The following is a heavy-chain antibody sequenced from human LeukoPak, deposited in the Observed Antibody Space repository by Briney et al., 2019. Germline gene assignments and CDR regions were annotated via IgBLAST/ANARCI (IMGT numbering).Heavy chain of an antibody. CDR1: GYTFTGYY. J-gene: IGHJ4*02. CDR3: ARAPMIVVVFPPRLDF. V-gene: IGHV1-2*02. D-gene: IGHD3-22*01. CDR2: INPNTGGT. Sequence: GASVKVSCKTSGYTFTGYYMHWVRQAPGQGLEWMGWINPNTGGTNYGQKFQGRVTMTSDTSTSTAYMELSSLRSDDTAVYYCARAPMIVVVFPPRLDFWGQGTLVTVSS.